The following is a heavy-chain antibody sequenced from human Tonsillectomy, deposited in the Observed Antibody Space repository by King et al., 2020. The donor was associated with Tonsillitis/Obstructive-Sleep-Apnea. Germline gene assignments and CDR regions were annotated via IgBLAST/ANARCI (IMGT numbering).Heavy chain of an antibody. CDR3: ARDALGIAAARGPRRLIMG. Sequence: DVQLVESGGGWVQPGGSLRLSCAASGFTFSSYEMNWVRQAPGKGLEWVSYISSSGSTIYYADSVKGRFTISRDNAKNSLYLQMNSLRAEDTAVYYCARDALGIAAARGPRRLIMGWGQGTLVTVSS. CDR1: GFTFSSYE. J-gene: IGHJ4*02. CDR2: ISSSGSTI. D-gene: IGHD6-13*01. V-gene: IGHV3-48*03.